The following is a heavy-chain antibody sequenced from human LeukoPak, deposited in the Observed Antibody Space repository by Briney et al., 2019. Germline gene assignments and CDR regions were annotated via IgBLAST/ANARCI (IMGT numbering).Heavy chain of an antibody. D-gene: IGHD2-15*01. CDR2: IYYNGNT. V-gene: IGHV4-39*01. Sequence: PSETLSLTCTVSGGSISGTASCWASIRQPPGKGLEWIGSIYYNGNTYYHPSLKSRVTMSEDTSKNQFSLKLNSVTAADTAVYYCARREFDIIGFGRWGPVILVTVSS. CDR3: ARREFDIIGFGR. CDR1: GGSISGTASC. J-gene: IGHJ5*02.